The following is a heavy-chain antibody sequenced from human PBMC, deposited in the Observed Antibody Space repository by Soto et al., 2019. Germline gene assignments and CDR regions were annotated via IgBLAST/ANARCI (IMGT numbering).Heavy chain of an antibody. CDR1: GYTLTELS. CDR3: ATLREYNWNYGY. Sequence: ASVKVSCKVSGYTLTELSMHWVRQAPGKGLEWMGGFDPEDGETIYAQKFQGRVTMTEDTSTDTAYMELSSLRSEDTAVYYCATLREYNWNYGYWGQRTLVTVSS. D-gene: IGHD1-7*01. CDR2: FDPEDGET. J-gene: IGHJ4*02. V-gene: IGHV1-24*01.